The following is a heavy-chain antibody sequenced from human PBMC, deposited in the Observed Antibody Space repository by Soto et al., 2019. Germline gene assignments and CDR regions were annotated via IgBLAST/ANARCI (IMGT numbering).Heavy chain of an antibody. CDR3: WRNDGDDSTNF. CDR1: GYTFTAYG. J-gene: IGHJ4*02. CDR2: ITTHDGSA. V-gene: IGHV1-18*04. D-gene: IGHD3-22*01. Sequence: SVKVSCKASGYTFTAYGLNWVRRASGQGLEWMGRITTHDGSAVSAHSLQGRLILTRDSFTNTAYMELGGLTSDDTGIYYCWRNDGDDSTNFWGQGTLVTVSS.